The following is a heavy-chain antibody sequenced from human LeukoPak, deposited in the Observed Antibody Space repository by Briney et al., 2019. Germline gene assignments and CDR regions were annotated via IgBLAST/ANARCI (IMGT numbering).Heavy chain of an antibody. CDR3: ARQSLGPSRSVTSNIWFDP. CDR2: IYTDGRT. CDR1: GASVNDNY. J-gene: IGHJ5*02. Sequence: SETLSLTCTVSGASVNDNYWSWSRQPAGKTLEWIGRIYTDGRTNYNPSLKSRVAISVETSTNQFSLFLRSVNAADTAGYYFARQSLGPSRSVTSNIWFDPLGQGTLVTVSS. V-gene: IGHV4-4*07. D-gene: IGHD2-21*02.